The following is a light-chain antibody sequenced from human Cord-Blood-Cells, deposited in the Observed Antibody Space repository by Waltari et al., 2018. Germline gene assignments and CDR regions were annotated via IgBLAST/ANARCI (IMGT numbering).Light chain of an antibody. V-gene: IGLV2-14*01. CDR3: SSYTSSSTWV. CDR2: DVS. Sequence: QSALTQPASVSGSPGQSITISCTGTSSDVGGYNYVSWYQQHPGKAPKLMVYDVSKRPSVVSNRFSGSKSGTTASLTISGLPAEDESDYYCSSYTSSSTWVFGGGTKLTVL. CDR1: SSDVGGYNY. J-gene: IGLJ3*02.